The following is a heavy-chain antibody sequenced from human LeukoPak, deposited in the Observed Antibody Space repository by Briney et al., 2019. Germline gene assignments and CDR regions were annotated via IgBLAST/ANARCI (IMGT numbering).Heavy chain of an antibody. D-gene: IGHD3-10*02. J-gene: IGHJ4*02. CDR3: ARKSVRGIRRRAFDY. CDR2: INHSGST. CDR1: GGPFSGYY. Sequence: SETLSLTCAVYGGPFSGYYWSWIRQPPGKGLEWIGEINHSGSTNYNPSLKSRVTISVDTSKNQFSLKLSSVTAADTAVYYCARKSVRGIRRRAFDYWGQGTLVTVSS. V-gene: IGHV4-34*01.